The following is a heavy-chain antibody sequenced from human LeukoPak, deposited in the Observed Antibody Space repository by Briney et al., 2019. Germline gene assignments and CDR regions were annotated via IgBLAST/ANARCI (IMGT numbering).Heavy chain of an antibody. CDR1: GFTFSSYA. CDR2: ISGSGGST. CDR3: AKDRAAIISTNYPNWFDP. Sequence: GGSLRLSCAASGFTFSSYAMSWVRQAPGKGLEWVSAISGSGGSTYYADSVKGRFTISRDNSNNTLYLQMNSLRADDTAVYYCAKDRAAIISTNYPNWFDPWGQGTLVTVSS. J-gene: IGHJ5*02. V-gene: IGHV3-23*01. D-gene: IGHD2-2*01.